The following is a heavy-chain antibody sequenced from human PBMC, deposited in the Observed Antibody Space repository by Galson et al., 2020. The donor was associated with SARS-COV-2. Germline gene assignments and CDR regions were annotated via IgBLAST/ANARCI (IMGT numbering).Heavy chain of an antibody. V-gene: IGHV4-34*01. CDR1: GGSFSGYY. J-gene: IGHJ4*02. CDR3: ARDRRITMVRGRGLGY. CDR2: INHSGST. D-gene: IGHD3-10*01. Sequence: SETLSLTCAVYGGSFSGYYWSWIRQPPGKGLEWIGEINHSGSTNYNPSLKSRVTISVDTSKNQFSLKLSYVTAADTAVYYCARDRRITMVRGRGLGYWGQGTLVTVSS.